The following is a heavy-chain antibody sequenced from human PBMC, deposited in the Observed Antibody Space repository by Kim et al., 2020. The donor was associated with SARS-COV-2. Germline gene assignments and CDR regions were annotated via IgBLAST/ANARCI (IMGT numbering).Heavy chain of an antibody. J-gene: IGHJ3*02. CDR3: VRDRMGGALYM. CDR1: GFTFSAYD. V-gene: IGHV3-48*02. Sequence: GGSLRLSCATSGFTFSAYDMNWVRQAPGKGLEWLSFFTKSSTTIYYADSVEGRFTISRDNAKNSLFLQMNSLRDEDTALYYCVRDRMGGALYMWGQGT. D-gene: IGHD3-16*01. CDR2: FTKSSTTI.